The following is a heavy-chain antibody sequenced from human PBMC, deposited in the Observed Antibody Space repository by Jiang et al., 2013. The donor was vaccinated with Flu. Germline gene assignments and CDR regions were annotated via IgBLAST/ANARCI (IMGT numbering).Heavy chain of an antibody. Sequence: DYYMSWIRQAPGKGLEWVSYISSSGSTIYYADSVKGRFTISRDNAKNSLYLQMNSLRAEDTAVYYCARARGSGSYYTPQNWYFDLWGRGTLVTVSS. CDR2: ISSSGSTI. CDR3: ARARGSGSYYTPQNWYFDL. J-gene: IGHJ2*01. CDR1: DYY. D-gene: IGHD3-10*01. V-gene: IGHV3-11*01.